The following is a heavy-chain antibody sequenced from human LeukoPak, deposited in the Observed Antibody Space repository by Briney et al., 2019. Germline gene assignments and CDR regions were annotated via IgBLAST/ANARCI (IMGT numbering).Heavy chain of an antibody. J-gene: IGHJ5*02. CDR3: ARDSLYNWNDPMSGVYNWFDP. V-gene: IGHV1-18*01. CDR1: GYRFTSYG. D-gene: IGHD1-1*01. CDR2: ISAYNGNT. Sequence: ASVKVSCKASGYRFTSYGISWVRQAPGQGLEWMGWISAYNGNTNYAQKLQGRVTMTTDTSTSTAYMELRSLRSDDTAVYYCARDSLYNWNDPMSGVYNWFDPWGQGTLVTVSS.